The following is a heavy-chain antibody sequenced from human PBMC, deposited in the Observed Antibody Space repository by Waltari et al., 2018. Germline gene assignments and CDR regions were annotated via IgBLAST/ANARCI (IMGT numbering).Heavy chain of an antibody. CDR3: ARPIRPPDYYYMDV. CDR2: IRYDGSNK. V-gene: IGHV3-30*02. CDR1: GFTLRNYG. D-gene: IGHD1-20*01. J-gene: IGHJ6*03. Sequence: QVQVVESGGSVVQHGGSLRRSCAVSGFTLRNYGMHWVRQAPGKWLEWVAFIRYDGSNKFYADSVKGRFTISRDNSKDTVYLQMNGLRTEDTAVYYCARPIRPPDYYYMDVWGKGATVTVSS.